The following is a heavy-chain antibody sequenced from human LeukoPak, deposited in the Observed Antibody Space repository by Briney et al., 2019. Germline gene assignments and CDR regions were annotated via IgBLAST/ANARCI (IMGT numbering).Heavy chain of an antibody. D-gene: IGHD5-18*01. J-gene: IGHJ4*02. CDR2: IYYSGNT. V-gene: IGHV4-39*07. Sequence: SSETLSLTCTVSGVSISSSLYYWGWIRQSPEKGLEWIGLIYYSGNTHYNPSLESRVTISVGTSKNQFSLKLSSVTAADTAVYYCARLGYSYRNSNSYYFDYWGQGTLVTVSS. CDR3: ARLGYSYRNSNSYYFDY. CDR1: GVSISSSLYY.